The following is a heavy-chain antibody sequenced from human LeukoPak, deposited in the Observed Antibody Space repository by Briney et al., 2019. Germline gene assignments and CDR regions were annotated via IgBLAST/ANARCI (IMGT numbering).Heavy chain of an antibody. Sequence: GESLKISCKGSGYKFTTYWIGWMRQMPGKGLEWMGFIYPGDSNTRYSPSFQGHVTISADKSISTAYLQWGSLKASDTATYYCARPALYCSSTVCPPYMDVWGKGTTVTVSS. CDR1: GYKFTTYW. CDR2: IYPGDSNT. D-gene: IGHD2-2*01. J-gene: IGHJ6*03. CDR3: ARPALYCSSTVCPPYMDV. V-gene: IGHV5-51*01.